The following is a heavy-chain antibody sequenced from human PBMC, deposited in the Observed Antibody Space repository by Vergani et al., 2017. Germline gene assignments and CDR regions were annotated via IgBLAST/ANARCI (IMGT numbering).Heavy chain of an antibody. J-gene: IGHJ6*02. V-gene: IGHV3-33*01. CDR1: GFTFSSYG. CDR3: ARDPLDTAMPYYYYGMDV. CDR2: IWYDGSNK. D-gene: IGHD5-18*01. Sequence: QVQLVESGGGVVQPGRSLRLSCAASGFTFSSYGMHWVRQAPGKGLEWVAVIWYDGSNKYYADSVKGRFTISRDNAKNSLYLQMNSLRAEDTAVYYCARDPLDTAMPYYYYGMDVWGQGTTVTVSS.